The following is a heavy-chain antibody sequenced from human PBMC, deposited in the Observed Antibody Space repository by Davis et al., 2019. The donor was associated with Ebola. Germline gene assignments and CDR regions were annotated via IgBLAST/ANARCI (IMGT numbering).Heavy chain of an antibody. D-gene: IGHD4-17*01. V-gene: IGHV3-11*06. J-gene: IGHJ4*02. CDR3: ARGPRRYGDYEVGY. CDR2: ISSSSSYT. CDR1: GFTFSSYA. Sequence: GESLKISCAASGFTFSSYAMSWIRQAPGKGLEWVSYISSSSSYTNYADSVKGRFTISRDNAKNSLYLQMNSLRAEDTAVYYCARGPRRYGDYEVGYWGQGTLVTVSS.